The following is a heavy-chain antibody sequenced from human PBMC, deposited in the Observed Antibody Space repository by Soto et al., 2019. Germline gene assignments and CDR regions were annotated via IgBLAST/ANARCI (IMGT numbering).Heavy chain of an antibody. D-gene: IGHD6-13*01. CDR1: GYSFTSYG. CDR3: ARVKQQLGIDYYYYYYGMDV. V-gene: IGHV1-18*01. Sequence: ASVKVSCEACGYSFTSYGISWVRQAPGQGLEWMGWISAYNGNTNYAQKLQGRVTMTTDTSTSTAYMELRSLRSDDTAVYYCARVKQQLGIDYYYYYYGMDVWGQGTTVTVSS. J-gene: IGHJ6*02. CDR2: ISAYNGNT.